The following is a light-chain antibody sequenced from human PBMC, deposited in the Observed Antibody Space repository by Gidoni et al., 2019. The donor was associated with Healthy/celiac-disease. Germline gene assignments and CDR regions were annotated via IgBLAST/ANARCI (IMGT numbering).Light chain of an antibody. CDR3: QQYNSFPLT. V-gene: IGKV1-5*03. J-gene: IGKJ4*01. Sequence: DIKMTQSPSTLSASVGDRVTITCRASQSISSWLAWYQQKPGKAPKLLIYKASSLESGVPSRFSGSGSGTEFTLTISSLQPDDFATYYCQQYNSFPLTFGGGTKVEI. CDR1: QSISSW. CDR2: KAS.